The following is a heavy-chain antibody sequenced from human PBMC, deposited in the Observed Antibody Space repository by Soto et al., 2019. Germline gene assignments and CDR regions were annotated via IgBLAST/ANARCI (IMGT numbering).Heavy chain of an antibody. CDR1: GYTFTSYG. J-gene: IGHJ4*02. V-gene: IGHV1-18*01. CDR3: VREMWTRSGPQNFFHN. Sequence: QVQLVQSEGELRQPGASVTVSCRASGYTFTSYGIIWVRQAPGQGLEWMGYISPNSGATTYAQNLQGRLTLTTDTSTSTAYMELRSLSSAETAMYYCVREMWTRSGPQNFFHNWGLGALVTVSS. CDR2: ISPNSGAT. D-gene: IGHD6-25*01.